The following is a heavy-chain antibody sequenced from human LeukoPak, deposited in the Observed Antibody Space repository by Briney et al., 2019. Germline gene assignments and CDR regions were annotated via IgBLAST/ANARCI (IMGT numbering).Heavy chain of an antibody. J-gene: IGHJ4*02. V-gene: IGHV3-23*01. CDR3: ARGRYYDILTGYLPDY. Sequence: GGSLRLSCAASGFTFSSYAMHWVRQAPGKGLEWVSAISGSGGSTYYADSVKGRFTISRDNSKNTLYLQMNSLRAEDTAVYYCARGRYYDILTGYLPDYWGQGTLVTVSS. D-gene: IGHD3-9*01. CDR1: GFTFSSYA. CDR2: ISGSGGST.